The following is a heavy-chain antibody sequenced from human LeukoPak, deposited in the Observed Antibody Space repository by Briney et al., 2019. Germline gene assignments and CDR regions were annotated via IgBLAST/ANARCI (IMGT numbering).Heavy chain of an antibody. D-gene: IGHD5-12*01. V-gene: IGHV1-69*13. Sequence: SVKLSCNASGDTFTSYYMHWVRQAPGQGLEWRGGIIPIFGTANYAHKFQGRVTITSDDSPKTAYTLLSSPISAADAVYYCSSGYSGYYGYQHPQGKGVRYLDYWGQGTLVTVSS. CDR2: IIPIFGTA. CDR3: SSGYSGYYGYQHPQGKGVRYLDY. CDR1: GDTFTSYY. J-gene: IGHJ4*02.